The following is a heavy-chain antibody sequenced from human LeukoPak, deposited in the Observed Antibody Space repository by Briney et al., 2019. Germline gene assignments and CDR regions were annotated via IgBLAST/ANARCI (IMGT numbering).Heavy chain of an antibody. CDR3: AKQYYYDGSRYDAFDI. CDR1: GYTFTSYD. J-gene: IGHJ3*02. Sequence: ASVKVSCKASGYTFTSYDINWVRQATGQGLEWMGWMNPNSGNTSSSQKFQGRVTMTRNTSISTAYMELSSLRSEDTAFYYCAKQYYYDGSRYDAFDIWSQGTMVTVSS. V-gene: IGHV1-8*02. D-gene: IGHD3-22*01. CDR2: MNPNSGNT.